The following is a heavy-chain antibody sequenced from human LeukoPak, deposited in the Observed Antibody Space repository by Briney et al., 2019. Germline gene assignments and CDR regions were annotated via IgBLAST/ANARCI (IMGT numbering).Heavy chain of an antibody. D-gene: IGHD6-13*01. J-gene: IGHJ4*02. CDR1: GFTFDDYA. CDR2: ISWNSGSI. Sequence: GGSLRLSCAASGFTFDDYAMHWVRQAPGKGLEWVSGISWNSGSIGYADSVKGRFTISRDNAKNSLYLQMNSLRAGDTALYYCAKDISLVAAAVDYWGQGTLVTVSS. V-gene: IGHV3-9*01. CDR3: AKDISLVAAAVDY.